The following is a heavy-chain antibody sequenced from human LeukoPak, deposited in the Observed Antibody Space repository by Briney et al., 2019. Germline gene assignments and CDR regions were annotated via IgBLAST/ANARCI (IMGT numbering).Heavy chain of an antibody. D-gene: IGHD3-22*01. CDR3: ARWPVGFGKYYYDSRGYYQGS. V-gene: IGHV1-2*06. J-gene: IGHJ4*02. Sequence: GASVKVSCKASGYTFTGYYMHWVRQAPGQGLEWMGRINPNSGGTNYAQKFQGRVTMTRDTSISTAYMELSRLRSDDTAVYYCARWPVGFGKYYYDSRGYYQGSWGQGTLVTVSS. CDR2: INPNSGGT. CDR1: GYTFTGYY.